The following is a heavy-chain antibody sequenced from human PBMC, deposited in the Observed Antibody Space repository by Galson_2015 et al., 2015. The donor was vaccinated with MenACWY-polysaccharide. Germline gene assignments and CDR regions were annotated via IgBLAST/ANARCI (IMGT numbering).Heavy chain of an antibody. D-gene: IGHD4-23*01. J-gene: IGHJ4*02. CDR1: GFTFSMYG. CDR2: IRGSGSTK. Sequence: SLRLSCAGSGFTFSMYGMSWVRQAPGKGLEWVSGIRGSGSTKYYAESVKGRFTISRDNSENTLYLQMNSLSAEDTAVYYCATDVKTTVLRGVEFWGQGSLVTVPS. V-gene: IGHV3-23*01. CDR3: ATDVKTTVLRGVEF.